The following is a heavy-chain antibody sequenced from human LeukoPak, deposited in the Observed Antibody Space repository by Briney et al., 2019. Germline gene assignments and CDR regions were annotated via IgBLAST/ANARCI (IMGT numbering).Heavy chain of an antibody. CDR1: GFTFSSYW. Sequence: PGGSLRLSCAASGFTFSSYWMSWVRQSPGKGREWLANIKQDGSGKYYVESVKGRFTISRDNAKNSLYLQMNSLRVEDTAVYYCARAYMVRGVIRGINFDYWGQGTLVTVSS. J-gene: IGHJ4*02. D-gene: IGHD3-10*01. CDR2: IKQDGSGK. V-gene: IGHV3-7*01. CDR3: ARAYMVRGVIRGINFDY.